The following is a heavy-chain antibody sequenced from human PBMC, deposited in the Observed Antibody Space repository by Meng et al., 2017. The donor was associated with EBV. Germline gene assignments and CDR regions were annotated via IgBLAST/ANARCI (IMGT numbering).Heavy chain of an antibody. D-gene: IGHD6-13*01. V-gene: IGHV2-5*02. Sequence: QISCKGSGPPLVIPPPALTLTCTFSGFSLSTSGVGVGWIRQPPGKALEWLALIYWDDDKRYSPSLKSRLTITKDTSKNQVVLTMTNMDPVDTATYYCAHRRDEYSSSWYGWFDPWGQGTLVTVSS. CDR1: GFSLSTSGVG. CDR2: IYWDDDK. CDR3: AHRRDEYSSSWYGWFDP. J-gene: IGHJ5*02.